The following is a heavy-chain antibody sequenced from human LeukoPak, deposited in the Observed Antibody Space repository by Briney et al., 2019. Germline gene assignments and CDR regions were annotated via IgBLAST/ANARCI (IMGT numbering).Heavy chain of an antibody. CDR2: ISSSSSYI. V-gene: IGHV3-21*01. CDR1: GFTFSSYS. Sequence: GRSLTLSCAASGFTFSSYSTNWVRHAPGNGLEWVASISSSSSYIYYADSVKERFTIPRDTTNNSLYLQMDSLRAEDTAVYYCARDRCSGGSCYSSSGAFDIWGQGTMVTVSS. J-gene: IGHJ3*02. CDR3: ARDRCSGGSCYSSSGAFDI. D-gene: IGHD2-15*01.